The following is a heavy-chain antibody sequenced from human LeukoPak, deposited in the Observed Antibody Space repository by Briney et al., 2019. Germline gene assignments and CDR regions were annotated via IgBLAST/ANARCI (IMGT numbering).Heavy chain of an antibody. J-gene: IGHJ4*02. CDR1: GVSISSSYAY. Sequence: SETLSLTCTVSGVSISSSYAYWGWIRQPPGMGLEWIGSIYYTGNTYYNAALKRQSSISIDTSKNQFSLKLTSVTAADTAVYYCARQTGSGLFILPGGKGTLVTVSS. V-gene: IGHV4-39*01. CDR2: IYYTGNT. D-gene: IGHD3/OR15-3a*01. CDR3: ARQTGSGLFILP.